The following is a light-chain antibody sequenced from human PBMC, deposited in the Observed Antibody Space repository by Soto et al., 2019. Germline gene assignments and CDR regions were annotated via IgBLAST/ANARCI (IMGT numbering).Light chain of an antibody. J-gene: IGLJ2*01. Sequence: SVLTQPASVSGSPGQSITISCTGTSSDVGGYNYVSWYQQHPGKAPKLMIYEVSNRPSGVSNRFSGSKSGNTASLTISGLQAEDEADYYCSSYTSSSTSRVFGGGTKVTVL. V-gene: IGLV2-14*01. CDR1: SSDVGGYNY. CDR2: EVS. CDR3: SSYTSSSTSRV.